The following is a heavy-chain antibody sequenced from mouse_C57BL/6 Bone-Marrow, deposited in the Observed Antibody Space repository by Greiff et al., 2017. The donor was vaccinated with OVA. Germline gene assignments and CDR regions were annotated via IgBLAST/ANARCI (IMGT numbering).Heavy chain of an antibody. CDR2: INPNYGTT. Sequence: VQLQQSGPELVKPGASVKISCKASGYSFTDYNMNWVKQSNGKSLEWIGVINPNYGTTSYNQKFKGKATLTVDQSSSTAYMQLNSLTSEDSAVYYCASPHYYGSSLSYWYFDVWGTGTTVTVSS. J-gene: IGHJ1*03. V-gene: IGHV1-39*01. CDR3: ASPHYYGSSLSYWYFDV. CDR1: GYSFTDYN. D-gene: IGHD1-1*01.